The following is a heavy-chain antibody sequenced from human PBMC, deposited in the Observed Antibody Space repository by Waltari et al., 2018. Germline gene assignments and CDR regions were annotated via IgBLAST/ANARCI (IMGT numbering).Heavy chain of an antibody. D-gene: IGHD3-16*01. CDR1: GGSISSSSYY. CDR2: IYYSGST. Sequence: QLQLQESGPGLVKPSETLSLTCTVSGGSISSSSYYWGRIRQPPGQGLEWMGSIYYSGSTYYNPSLKSRVTISVDTSKNQFSLKLSSVTAADTAVYYCARHGDGGFPSYYYYYGMDVWGQGTTVTVSS. V-gene: IGHV4-39*07. J-gene: IGHJ6*02. CDR3: ARHGDGGFPSYYYYYGMDV.